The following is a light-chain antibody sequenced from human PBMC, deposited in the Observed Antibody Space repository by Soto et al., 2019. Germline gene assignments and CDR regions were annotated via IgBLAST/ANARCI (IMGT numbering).Light chain of an antibody. CDR1: QSVNTY. CDR3: QQRSLWVT. J-gene: IGKJ5*01. V-gene: IGKV3-11*01. Sequence: EIVLTQSPGTLSLSPGERATLSCRASQSVNTYLGWFQHKPGQAPRLLIYDASNRATGLPARFSGRGSGTDFTLTISSLEPEDSAVYYCQQRSLWVTFGQVTRLGI. CDR2: DAS.